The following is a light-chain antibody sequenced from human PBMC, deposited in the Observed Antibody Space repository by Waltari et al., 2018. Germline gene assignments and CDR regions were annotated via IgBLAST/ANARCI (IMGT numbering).Light chain of an antibody. Sequence: EIVLTXXPGTXSLXPGERAILSCRASQSVSSSYSAWYQQKPGQAPRLLIYGASTRATGIPDRFSGSGSGTDXTXTXSRLEPEDXAVYYXQQYGSSPRTFXXXTXXEIK. CDR1: QSVSSSY. V-gene: IGKV3-20*01. CDR3: QQYGSSPRT. J-gene: IGKJ2*01. CDR2: GAS.